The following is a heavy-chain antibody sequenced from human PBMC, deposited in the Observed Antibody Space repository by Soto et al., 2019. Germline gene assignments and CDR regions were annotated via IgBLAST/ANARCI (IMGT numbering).Heavy chain of an antibody. Sequence: SVRVSCKVSGGAFTNYSLNWVRHAPGQGLEWLGGIIPLHNTSNYSLKLLGRGSVTADISSNTVYMHLSGLTSDDTATYYCAIWSNWNPLYYRGMDVWGQGTTVTVSS. V-gene: IGHV1-69*08. CDR2: IIPLHNTS. J-gene: IGHJ6*02. D-gene: IGHD1-20*01. CDR1: GGAFTNYS. CDR3: AIWSNWNPLYYRGMDV.